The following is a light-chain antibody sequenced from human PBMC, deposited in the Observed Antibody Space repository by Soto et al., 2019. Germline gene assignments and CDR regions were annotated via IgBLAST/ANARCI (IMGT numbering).Light chain of an antibody. J-gene: IGKJ1*01. V-gene: IGKV3-20*01. CDR3: QQYVSSVT. Sequence: EIVLTQSPGSLSLSPGERATLSCRASQSVDSSLFAWYHKKPGQAPRLLIYGASKRTTGIPDRFSGSGSGKDFTLTISRLETEDFAVYYCQQYVSSVTFGQGTKVEIK. CDR2: GAS. CDR1: QSVDSSL.